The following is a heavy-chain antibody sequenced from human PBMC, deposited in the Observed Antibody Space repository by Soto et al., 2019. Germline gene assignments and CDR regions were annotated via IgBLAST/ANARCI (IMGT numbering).Heavy chain of an antibody. CDR1: GFTFSDYY. V-gene: IGHV3-11*01. CDR2: ISSSGSTI. D-gene: IGHD6-19*01. J-gene: IGHJ4*02. Sequence: GGSLRLSCAASGFTFSDYYMSWIRRAPGKGLEWVSYISSSGSTIYYADSVKGRFTISRDNAKNSLYLQVNSLRAEDTAVYYCARDSKVDSSGWYNDYWGQGTLVTVSS. CDR3: ARDSKVDSSGWYNDY.